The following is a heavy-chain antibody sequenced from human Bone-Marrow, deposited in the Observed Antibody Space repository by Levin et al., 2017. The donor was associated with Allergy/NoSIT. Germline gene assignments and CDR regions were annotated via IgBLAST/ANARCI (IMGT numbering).Heavy chain of an antibody. D-gene: IGHD3-10*01. Sequence: SGPTLVKPTQTLTLTCTFSGFSLSTSGVGVGWIRQPPGKALEWLALIYWDDDKRYSPSLKSRLTITKETSKNQVVLTMTNMDPVDTATYYGAHSFWFGSNNWFDPWGQGTLVTVSS. V-gene: IGHV2-5*02. CDR1: GFSLSTSGVG. CDR3: AHSFWFGSNNWFDP. J-gene: IGHJ5*02. CDR2: IYWDDDK.